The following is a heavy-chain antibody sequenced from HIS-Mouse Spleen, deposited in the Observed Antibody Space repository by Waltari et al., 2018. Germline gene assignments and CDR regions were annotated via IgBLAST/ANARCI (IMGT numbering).Heavy chain of an antibody. Sequence: QVTLRESGPALVKPTQTLTLTCTFSGFSLSTSGMCVSWIRQPPGKALEWLARIDWDDDKYYSTSLKTRLTISKDTSKNTVVLTMTNMDPVDTATYYCARIAEGYSSGWYAFDYWGQGTLVTVSS. CDR2: IDWDDDK. D-gene: IGHD6-19*01. J-gene: IGHJ4*02. CDR3: ARIAEGYSSGWYAFDY. V-gene: IGHV2-70*15. CDR1: GFSLSTSGMC.